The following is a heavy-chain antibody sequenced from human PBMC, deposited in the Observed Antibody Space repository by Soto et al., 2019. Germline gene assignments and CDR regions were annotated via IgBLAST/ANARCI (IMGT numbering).Heavy chain of an antibody. CDR3: AKEVSGTMIVVVPGSYFDY. CDR1: GFTFSSYG. V-gene: IGHV3-30*18. D-gene: IGHD3-22*01. CDR2: ISDDGSNK. Sequence: GGSLRLSCAASGFTFSSYGMHWVRQAPGKGLEWVAVISDDGSNKYYADSVKGRFTISRDNSKNTLYLQMNSLRAEDTDVYYCAKEVSGTMIVVVPGSYFDYWGQGTLVTVSS. J-gene: IGHJ4*02.